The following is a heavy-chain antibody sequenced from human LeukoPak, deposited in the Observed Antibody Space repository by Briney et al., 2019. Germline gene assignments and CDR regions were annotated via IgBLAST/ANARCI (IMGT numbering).Heavy chain of an antibody. J-gene: IGHJ5*02. V-gene: IGHV3-11*01. D-gene: IGHD2-15*01. CDR1: GFTFSDYY. CDR2: ISSSGSTI. Sequence: GGSLRLSCAASGFTFSDYYMSWIRQAPGKGLEWVSYISSSGSTIYYADSVKGRFTISRDNAKNSLYLQINSLRAEDTAVYYCARARGRYCSGGSCLPGWFDPWGQGTLVTVSS. CDR3: ARARGRYCSGGSCLPGWFDP.